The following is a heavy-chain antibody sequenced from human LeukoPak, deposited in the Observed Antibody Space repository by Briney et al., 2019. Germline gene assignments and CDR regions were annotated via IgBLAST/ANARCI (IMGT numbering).Heavy chain of an antibody. V-gene: IGHV4-38-2*02. CDR2: IYHSGST. J-gene: IGHJ4*02. CDR3: ARDGSRGYCSSTSCYPLFDY. Sequence: SETLSLTCAVSGYSISSGYYWGWIRQPPGKGLEWIGSIYHSGSTYYNPSLKSRVTISVDTSKNQFSLKLSSVTAADTAVYYCARDGSRGYCSSTSCYPLFDYWGQGTLVTVSS. CDR1: GYSISSGYY. D-gene: IGHD2-2*01.